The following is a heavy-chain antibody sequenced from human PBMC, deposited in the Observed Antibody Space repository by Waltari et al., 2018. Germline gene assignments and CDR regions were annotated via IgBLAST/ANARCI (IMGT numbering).Heavy chain of an antibody. CDR3: ARQLSGSYRGSIDY. Sequence: QVQLQQSGPGMVQPSQTLSLTCAISGDSVSSNSAAWHWIRPSPSRGLEWLGRTYYRSKWYNDYAVSVKSRITINPDTSKNQVSLQLNSVTPEDTAVYYCARQLSGSYRGSIDYWGQGTLVTVSS. CDR1: GDSVSSNSAA. CDR2: TYYRSKWYN. V-gene: IGHV6-1*01. J-gene: IGHJ4*02. D-gene: IGHD1-26*01.